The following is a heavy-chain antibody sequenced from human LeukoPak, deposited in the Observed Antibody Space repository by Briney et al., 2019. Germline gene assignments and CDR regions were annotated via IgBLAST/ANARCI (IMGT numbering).Heavy chain of an antibody. Sequence: PGGSLRLSCAASGFTFSTYSMNWVRQAPGKGLEWVSSISSASGFIYYADSVKGRFTVSRDNAKSSLFLQMNSLRAEDTATYYCARDLPAMTTAYYFDYWGQGTLVTVSS. J-gene: IGHJ4*02. CDR2: ISSASGFI. V-gene: IGHV3-21*01. D-gene: IGHD4-11*01. CDR1: GFTFSTYS. CDR3: ARDLPAMTTAYYFDY.